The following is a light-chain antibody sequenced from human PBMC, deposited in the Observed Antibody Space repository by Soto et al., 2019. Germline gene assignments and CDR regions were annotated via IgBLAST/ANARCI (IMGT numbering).Light chain of an antibody. J-gene: IGKJ1*01. CDR3: QHMRT. V-gene: IGKV1-5*01. CDR2: DAS. Sequence: DIQMTQSPSTLSASIGDRVTITCRASQNINNWIAWYQQKPGKAPKFLIYDASTLESGVPSRFSGSGFGTEFSLPISSLQPDDFGSDYCQHMRTFGQGTKVEMK. CDR1: QNINNW.